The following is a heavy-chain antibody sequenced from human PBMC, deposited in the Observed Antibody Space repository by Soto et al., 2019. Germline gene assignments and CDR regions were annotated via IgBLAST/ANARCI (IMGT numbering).Heavy chain of an antibody. Sequence: KPGGSLRLSCAASGFTFSSYSMNWVRQAPGKGLEWVSSISSSSSYIYYADSVKGRFTISRDNAKNSLYLQMNSLRAEDTAVYYCARDLKPDPLRYFDWQNGGNWFDPWGQGTLVTVSS. CDR2: ISSSSSYI. CDR3: ARDLKPDPLRYFDWQNGGNWFDP. CDR1: GFTFSSYS. J-gene: IGHJ5*02. V-gene: IGHV3-21*01. D-gene: IGHD3-9*01.